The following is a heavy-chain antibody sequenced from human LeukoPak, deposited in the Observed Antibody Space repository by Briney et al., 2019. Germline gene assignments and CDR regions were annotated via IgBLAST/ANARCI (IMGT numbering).Heavy chain of an antibody. D-gene: IGHD6-6*01. V-gene: IGHV1-46*01. J-gene: IGHJ4*02. Sequence: ASVKVSCKASGYTFISYQMHWVRQAPGQGLEWMGIINPTGGSTSHAQKFQGRVTMTRDTSTSTVYMELSSLRSEDAAVYYCARKGSSSCFDYWGQGTLVTVSS. CDR3: ARKGSSSCFDY. CDR2: INPTGGST. CDR1: GYTFISYQ.